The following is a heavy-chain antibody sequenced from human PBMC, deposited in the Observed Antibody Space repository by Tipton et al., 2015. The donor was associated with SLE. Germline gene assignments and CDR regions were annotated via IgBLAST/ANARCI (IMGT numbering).Heavy chain of an antibody. D-gene: IGHD2-21*01. Sequence: TLSLTCTVSGLSIHNFSSYWGWIRQPPGKGLEWIASIFYDESTHYNPSLKSRLTISLDTSKNQFSLNLHSVTAADTAIYYCARVRHIVFDYWGQGMLVTVSS. CDR3: ARVRHIVFDY. J-gene: IGHJ4*02. CDR2: IFYDEST. CDR1: GLSIHNFSSY. V-gene: IGHV4-39*07.